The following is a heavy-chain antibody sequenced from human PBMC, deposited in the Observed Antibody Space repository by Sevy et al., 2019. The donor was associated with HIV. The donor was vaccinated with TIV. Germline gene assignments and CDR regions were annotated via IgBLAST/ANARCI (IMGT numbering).Heavy chain of an antibody. Sequence: SETLSLTCTVSGASIRDSSYYWAWIRQPPGKGLEWVGNIYSYGETYYNSSLKSRVNISVDTSKNQFSLSLTSVTAADTAIYFCARSMEQQLDAFDIWGQGTMVTVSS. D-gene: IGHD6-13*01. CDR1: GASIRDSSYY. J-gene: IGHJ3*02. CDR3: ARSMEQQLDAFDI. V-gene: IGHV4-39*01. CDR2: IYSYGET.